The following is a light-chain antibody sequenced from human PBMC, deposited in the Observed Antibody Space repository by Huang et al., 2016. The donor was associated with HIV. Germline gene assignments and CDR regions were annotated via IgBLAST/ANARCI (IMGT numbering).Light chain of an antibody. CDR3: QQRSNWPRT. Sequence: EIVLTQSPAILSLSPGERATLSCRASQRVSTYLAWYQQKCGQAPRLLIYDTYNRATGIPARFSGSGSGTDFTLTISSLEPEDFAVYYCQQRSNWPRTFGQGTKLEI. V-gene: IGKV3-11*01. CDR2: DTY. J-gene: IGKJ2*01. CDR1: QRVSTY.